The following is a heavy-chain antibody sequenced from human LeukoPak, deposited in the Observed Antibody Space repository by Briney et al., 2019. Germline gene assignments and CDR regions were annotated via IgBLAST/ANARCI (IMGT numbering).Heavy chain of an antibody. J-gene: IGHJ6*02. CDR1: GFTFSDYS. Sequence: TGGSLRLSCSASGFTFSDYSMNWVRQAPGKGLEWVAVISYDGSNKYYADSVKGRFTISRDNSKNTLYLQMNSLRAEDTAVYYCARADRDVTYGMDVWGQGTTVTVSS. D-gene: IGHD2-15*01. CDR2: ISYDGSNK. V-gene: IGHV3-30*03. CDR3: ARADRDVTYGMDV.